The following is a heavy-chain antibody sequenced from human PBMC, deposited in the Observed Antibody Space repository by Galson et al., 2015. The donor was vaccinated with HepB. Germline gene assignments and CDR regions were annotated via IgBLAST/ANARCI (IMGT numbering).Heavy chain of an antibody. V-gene: IGHV5-10-1*01. CDR1: GYSFTSYW. J-gene: IGHJ6*03. CDR2: IDPSDSYT. D-gene: IGHD5-12*01. Sequence: QSGAEVKKPGESLRISCKGSGYSFTSYWISWVRQMPGKGLEWMGRIDPSDSYTNYSPSFQGHVTISADKSISTAYLQWSSLKASDTAMYYCARLNGGYDLGGRDYYYYMDVWGKGTTVTVSS. CDR3: ARLNGGYDLGGRDYYYYMDV.